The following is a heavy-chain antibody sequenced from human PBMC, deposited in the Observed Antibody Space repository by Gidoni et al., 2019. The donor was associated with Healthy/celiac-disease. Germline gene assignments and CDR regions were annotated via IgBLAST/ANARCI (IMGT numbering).Heavy chain of an antibody. CDR1: GFTFSSYA. CDR2: ISYDGSNK. CDR3: ARPRSYYDSSGYLY. Sequence: QVQLVESGGGVVQPGRSLRLSCAASGFTFSSYAMHWVRQAPGKGLEWVAVISYDGSNKYYADSVKGRFTISRVNSKNTLYLQMNSLRAEDTAVYYCARPRSYYDSSGYLYWGQGTLVTVSS. J-gene: IGHJ4*02. V-gene: IGHV3-30-3*01. D-gene: IGHD3-22*01.